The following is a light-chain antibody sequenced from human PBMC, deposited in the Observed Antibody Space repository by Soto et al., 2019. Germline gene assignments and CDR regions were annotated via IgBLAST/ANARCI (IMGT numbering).Light chain of an antibody. CDR3: LQYHNLWA. CDR1: QSVGYN. V-gene: IGKV3-15*01. CDR2: RAS. J-gene: IGKJ1*01. Sequence: EIVMAQSPATLSVSPGDRATLSCRASQSVGYNLAWYQQRPGQAPRLLIYRASTRAPGIPARFSGSGSGTEFTLTISSLQSEDFTVYSCLQYHNLWAFGQGTKVDIK.